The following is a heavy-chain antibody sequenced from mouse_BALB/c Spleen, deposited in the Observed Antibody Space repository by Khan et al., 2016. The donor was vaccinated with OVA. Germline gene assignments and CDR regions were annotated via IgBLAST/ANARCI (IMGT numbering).Heavy chain of an antibody. CDR1: GYTFTDYY. CDR3: ARRNYFGDTFAY. D-gene: IGHD1-2*01. CDR2: ISPGSGDT. Sequence: QVRLQQSGAELARPGASVKLSCKASGYTFTDYYINWVKQRTGQGLEWIGEISPGSGDTYYNERFKGKATLTADKSSSTAYMQLSSLTSEASVVYFCARRNYFGDTFAYWGQGTLVTVSA. J-gene: IGHJ3*01. V-gene: IGHV1-77*01.